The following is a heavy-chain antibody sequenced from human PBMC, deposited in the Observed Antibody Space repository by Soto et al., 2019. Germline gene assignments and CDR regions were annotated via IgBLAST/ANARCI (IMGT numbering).Heavy chain of an antibody. D-gene: IGHD3-22*01. J-gene: IGHJ4*02. CDR1: EFTFSSYG. CDR2: ISYDGSNK. Sequence: GGSLRLSCAASEFTFSSYGMHWVRQAPGKGLEWVAVISYDGSNKYYADSVKGRFTISRDNSKNTLYLQMNSLRAGDTAVYYCAKDLGYYDSSGLSYWGQGTLVTVSS. CDR3: AKDLGYYDSSGLSY. V-gene: IGHV3-30*18.